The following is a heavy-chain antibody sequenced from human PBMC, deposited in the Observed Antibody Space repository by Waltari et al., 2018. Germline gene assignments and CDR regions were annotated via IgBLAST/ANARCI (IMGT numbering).Heavy chain of an antibody. CDR3: ATLKRGYSYGWTLDY. Sequence: QVQLVQSGAEVKKPGASVKVSCKVSGYTLTELSMHWVRQAPGKGLEWMGGCDPEDGETINEQKVQGRVTMTEDTSTDTAYMELSSLRSEDTAVYYCATLKRGYSYGWTLDYWGQGTLVIVSS. CDR2: CDPEDGET. J-gene: IGHJ4*02. CDR1: GYTLTELS. V-gene: IGHV1-24*01. D-gene: IGHD5-18*01.